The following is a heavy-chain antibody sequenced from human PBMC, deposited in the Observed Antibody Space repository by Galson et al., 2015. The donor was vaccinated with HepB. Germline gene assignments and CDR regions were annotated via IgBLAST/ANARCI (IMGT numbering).Heavy chain of an antibody. J-gene: IGHJ4*02. V-gene: IGHV3-23*01. Sequence: SLRLSCAASGFTFSSYAMSWVRQAPGKGLEWVSAISGSGGSTYYADSVKGRFTISRDNSKNTQYLQMNSMRAEDTAVYYCAKVGLLWLSHHYFDYWGQGTPVTVSS. D-gene: IGHD2-21*01. CDR2: ISGSGGST. CDR3: AKVGLLWLSHHYFDY. CDR1: GFTFSSYA.